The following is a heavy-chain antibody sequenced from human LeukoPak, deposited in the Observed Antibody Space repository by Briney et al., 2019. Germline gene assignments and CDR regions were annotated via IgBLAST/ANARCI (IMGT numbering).Heavy chain of an antibody. CDR3: ARGGHYFDY. J-gene: IGHJ4*02. CDR1: GFTFSSYG. V-gene: IGHV3-64*04. CDR2: MSSDGERT. Sequence: GGSLRLSCAASGFTFSSYGMHCVRQAPGKGLEYVSAMSSDGERTYYADSVKGRFTISRDNAKNTLYLQMNSLRAEDTAVYYCARGGHYFDYWGQGTLVTVSS.